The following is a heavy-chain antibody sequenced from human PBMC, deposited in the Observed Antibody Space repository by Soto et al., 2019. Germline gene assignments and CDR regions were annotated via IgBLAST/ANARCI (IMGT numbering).Heavy chain of an antibody. Sequence: SETLSLTCTVSGDSVNSGSHYWSWIRQPPGKGLEWIGYIYYSGSTNYNPSLKSRVTISVDTSKNQFSLKLSSVTAADTAVYYCARGYCSSTSCYIWDNWFDPWGQGTLVTVSS. V-gene: IGHV4-61*01. CDR3: ARGYCSSTSCYIWDNWFDP. CDR2: IYYSGST. J-gene: IGHJ5*02. D-gene: IGHD2-2*02. CDR1: GDSVNSGSHY.